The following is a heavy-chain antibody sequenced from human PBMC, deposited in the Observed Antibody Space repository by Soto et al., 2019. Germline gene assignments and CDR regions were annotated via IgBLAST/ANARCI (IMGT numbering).Heavy chain of an antibody. V-gene: IGHV1-69*10. J-gene: IGHJ6*02. CDR1: GGTFSSYA. D-gene: IGHD1-26*01. Sequence: ASVKVSCKSSGGTFSSYAISWVRQAPGQGLEWMEGIIPILGIANYAQKFQGRVTITADKSTSTAYMELSSLRSEDTAVYYCARAQAGYIVGATYYYYGMDVWGQGTTVTVSS. CDR3: ARAQAGYIVGATYYYYGMDV. CDR2: IIPILGIA.